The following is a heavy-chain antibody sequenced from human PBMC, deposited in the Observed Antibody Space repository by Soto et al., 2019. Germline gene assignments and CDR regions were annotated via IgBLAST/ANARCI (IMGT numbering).Heavy chain of an antibody. CDR3: ANGQHCSSTSCDFYYYGMDV. D-gene: IGHD2-2*01. CDR1: GFTFSTYG. J-gene: IGHJ6*02. V-gene: IGHV3-30*18. Sequence: QVQLVESGGGVVQPGRSLRLSCAASGFTFSTYGMHWVRQAPGKGLVWVAVISYDGKNKYYAQSVKGRLTISRDNYKNRLYLRVNSLRVEDTAVYYCANGQHCSSTSCDFYYYGMDVWGQGTTVAVSS. CDR2: ISYDGKNK.